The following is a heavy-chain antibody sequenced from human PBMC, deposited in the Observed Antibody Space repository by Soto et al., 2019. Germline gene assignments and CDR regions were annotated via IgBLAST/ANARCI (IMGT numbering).Heavy chain of an antibody. D-gene: IGHD2-15*01. Sequence: SETLSLTCTVSGGSISSYYWSWIRQPPGKGLEWIGYIYYSGSTNYNPSLKSRVTISVDTSKNQFSLKLSSVTAADTAVYYCARVGRVAASYYYYYMDVWGKGTTVTVSS. CDR3: ARVGRVAASYYYYYMDV. CDR2: IYYSGST. CDR1: GGSISSYY. V-gene: IGHV4-59*01. J-gene: IGHJ6*03.